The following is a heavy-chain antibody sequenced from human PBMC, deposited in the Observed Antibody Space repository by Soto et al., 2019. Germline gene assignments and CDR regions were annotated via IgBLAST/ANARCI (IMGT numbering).Heavy chain of an antibody. CDR1: VGTFTSYA. Sequence: SAVKLSCKASVGTFTSYAISSGLQSPGQGLEFMVWIIPIFCTSNYAQKFQGRVTITADESTSTAYMELSSLRSEDTAVYYCAASSFVVVPDAILYYYYGMLVRGQ. V-gene: IGHV1-69*13. CDR2: IIPIFCTS. D-gene: IGHD2-2*02. CDR3: AASSFVVVPDAILYYYYGMLV. J-gene: IGHJ6*02.